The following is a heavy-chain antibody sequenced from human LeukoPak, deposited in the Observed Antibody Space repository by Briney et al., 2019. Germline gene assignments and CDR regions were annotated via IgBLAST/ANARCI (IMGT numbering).Heavy chain of an antibody. Sequence: PGRSLRLSCAASGFTFSSYSMNWVRQAPGKGLEWVSYISSSSSTIYYADSVKGRFTISRDNAKNSLYLQMNSLRAEDTAVYYCARDYCSSTSCFGPTWFDPRGQGTLVTVSS. V-gene: IGHV3-48*01. CDR3: ARDYCSSTSCFGPTWFDP. J-gene: IGHJ5*02. CDR1: GFTFSSYS. D-gene: IGHD2-2*01. CDR2: ISSSSSTI.